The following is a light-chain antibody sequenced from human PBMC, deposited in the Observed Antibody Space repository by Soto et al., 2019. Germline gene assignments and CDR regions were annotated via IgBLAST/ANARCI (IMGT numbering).Light chain of an antibody. CDR2: GAS. Sequence: EIVLTQSPGTLSSSPGERATLSCRASQSVSSSYLAWYQQKPGQAPRLLIYGASSRATGIPDRFSGSGSGTDFTLTISRLEPEDFAMYYCQQYGSSPYTFGQGTKLEIK. CDR3: QQYGSSPYT. CDR1: QSVSSSY. J-gene: IGKJ2*01. V-gene: IGKV3-20*01.